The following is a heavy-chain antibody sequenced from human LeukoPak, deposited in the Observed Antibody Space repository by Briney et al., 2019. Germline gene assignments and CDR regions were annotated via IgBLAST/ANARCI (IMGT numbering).Heavy chain of an antibody. CDR2: TVGSRPDT. CDR1: GFSFSSYG. Sequence: GGSLRLSCAASGFSFSSYGMHWVRQTPGKGLEWVSATVGSRPDTYHADSVKGRFTVSRDNSRNTLYLQMNNLRIEDSAVYYCTKAPLMSCTGAFCYPFDSWGQGVLVTVSS. CDR3: TKAPLMSCTGAFCYPFDS. V-gene: IGHV3-23*01. J-gene: IGHJ4*02. D-gene: IGHD2-8*02.